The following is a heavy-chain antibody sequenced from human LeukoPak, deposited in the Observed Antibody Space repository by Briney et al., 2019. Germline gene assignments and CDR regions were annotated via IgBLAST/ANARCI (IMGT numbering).Heavy chain of an antibody. J-gene: IGHJ5*02. CDR2: LSESGDVT. CDR1: GFAFSNYA. Sequence: GGSLRLSCAASGFAFSNYAMNWVRQAPGKGLEWVSSLSESGDVTSYADSVKGRFTVSRDNSRNILHLQMSSLRAEDTAIYYCAKQFVDIWGQGTLVIVSS. V-gene: IGHV3-23*01. CDR3: AKQFVDI. D-gene: IGHD5-24*01.